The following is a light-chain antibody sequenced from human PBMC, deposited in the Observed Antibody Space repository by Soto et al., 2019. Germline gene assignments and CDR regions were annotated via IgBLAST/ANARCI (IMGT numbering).Light chain of an antibody. CDR1: QSVRSW. CDR2: DAS. V-gene: IGKV1-5*01. J-gene: IGKJ1*01. Sequence: DIQMTQSPSTLSASVGDRVTITCRASQSVRSWLAWYQQKPGRAPKFLIYDASSLESGVPSRFSGSGSGTEFTLTISNLQPDDFATYYCQQYNYFWAFGQGTKVEV. CDR3: QQYNYFWA.